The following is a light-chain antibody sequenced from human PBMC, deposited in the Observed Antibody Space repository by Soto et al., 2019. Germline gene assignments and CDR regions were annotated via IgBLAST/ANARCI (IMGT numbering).Light chain of an antibody. Sequence: DIQLTQSPSFLSASVGDRVTITCRASQGISSYLAWYQQKPGKAPKLLIYAASTLQSGVPSRFSGSGSGTDFTLTISCLQSEDFATYYCQQYYSYPPKFGQGTKVDIK. V-gene: IGKV1-9*01. J-gene: IGKJ1*01. CDR1: QGISSY. CDR3: QQYYSYPPK. CDR2: AAS.